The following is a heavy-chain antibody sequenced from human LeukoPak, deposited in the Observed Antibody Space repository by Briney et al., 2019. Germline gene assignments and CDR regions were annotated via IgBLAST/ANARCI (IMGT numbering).Heavy chain of an antibody. CDR1: GFTFSSYA. CDR2: ISYDGSNK. J-gene: IGHJ4*02. Sequence: GGSLRLSCAASGFTFSSYAMHWVRQAPGKGLEWVAVISYDGSNKYYADSVKGRFTISRDNSKNTLYLQMSSLRAEDTAVYYCARVGGYNTDYWGQGTLVTVSS. D-gene: IGHD5-24*01. V-gene: IGHV3-30-3*01. CDR3: ARVGGYNTDY.